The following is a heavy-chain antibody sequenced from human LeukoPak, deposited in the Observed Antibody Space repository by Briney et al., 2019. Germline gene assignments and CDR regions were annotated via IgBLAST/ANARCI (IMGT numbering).Heavy chain of an antibody. Sequence: SETLSLTCTVSGGSISSYYWSWIRQPPGKGLEWIGYIYYSGSTNYNPSLKSRVTISVDTSKNQFSLKLSSVTAADTAVYYCARHSPGAILLGAFDIWGQGTMVTVSS. CDR2: IYYSGST. J-gene: IGHJ3*02. CDR3: ARHSPGAILLGAFDI. CDR1: GGSISSYY. D-gene: IGHD3-9*01. V-gene: IGHV4-59*08.